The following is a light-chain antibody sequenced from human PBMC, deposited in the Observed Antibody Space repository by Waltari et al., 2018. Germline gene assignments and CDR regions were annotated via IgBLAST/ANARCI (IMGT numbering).Light chain of an antibody. V-gene: IGLV2-8*01. CDR2: DVS. CDR1: SSDVGGYNS. Sequence: HSALTQPPSASGSPGQSVTISCTGTSSDVGGYNSVSWYQHSPGKAPKLRLYDVSKRHLEVPDRFSVSKSDNTASLTVSGLQAEDEADYYCSSYAGVNSHVFGTGTKVTVL. CDR3: SSYAGVNSHV. J-gene: IGLJ1*01.